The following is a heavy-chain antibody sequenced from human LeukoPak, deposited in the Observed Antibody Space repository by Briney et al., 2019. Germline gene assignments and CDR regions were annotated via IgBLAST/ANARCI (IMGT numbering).Heavy chain of an antibody. J-gene: IGHJ4*02. CDR2: IKQDGSEK. CDR1: GFTFSSYW. CDR3: ARDINEQWLGGVDY. V-gene: IGHV3-7*01. Sequence: TGGSLRLSCAASGFTFSSYWMSWVRQAPGKGLEWVANIKQDGSEKYYVDSVKGRFTISRDNAKNSLYLQMNSLRAEDTAVYYCARDINEQWLGGVDYWGQGTLVTVSS. D-gene: IGHD6-19*01.